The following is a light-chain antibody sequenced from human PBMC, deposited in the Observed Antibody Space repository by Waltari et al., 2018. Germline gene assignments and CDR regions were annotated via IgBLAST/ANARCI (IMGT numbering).Light chain of an antibody. Sequence: DIQMTKSPSSLSASVGDIVTITCQASQDISNYLNWYQQKPGKAPKLLIYDASNLENRVPSRFSGSGSGTDFTFTISSLQPEDIATYFCQQYDNLPSFGPGTKVDIK. J-gene: IGKJ3*01. CDR3: QQYDNLPS. CDR1: QDISNY. CDR2: DAS. V-gene: IGKV1-33*01.